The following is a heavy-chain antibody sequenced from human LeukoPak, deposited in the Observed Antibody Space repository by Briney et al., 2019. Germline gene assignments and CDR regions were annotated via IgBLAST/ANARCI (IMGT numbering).Heavy chain of an antibody. V-gene: IGHV1-2*02. CDR3: ARSRYSGYDRALDY. Sequence: GASVKVSCEASGYTFTGYYMHWVRQAPGQGLEWMGWINPNSGGTNYAQKFQGRVTMTRDTSISTAYMELSRLRSDDTAVYYCARSRYSGYDRALDYWGQGTLVTVSS. J-gene: IGHJ4*02. D-gene: IGHD5-12*01. CDR2: INPNSGGT. CDR1: GYTFTGYY.